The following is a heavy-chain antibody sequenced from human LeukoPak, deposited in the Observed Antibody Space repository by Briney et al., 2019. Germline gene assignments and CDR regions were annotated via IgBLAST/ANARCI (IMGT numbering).Heavy chain of an antibody. J-gene: IGHJ4*02. Sequence: GGSLRLSCTASGFIFSNYWMNWVRQAPGKGLEWVANIKQDGNGKYYVDSVKGRFTISRDNAKSSLYLQMNSLRAEDTAVYYCATARQGAMFASEYWGQGTLVTVSS. D-gene: IGHD3-10*02. CDR3: ATARQGAMFASEY. V-gene: IGHV3-7*01. CDR2: IKQDGNGK. CDR1: GFIFSNYW.